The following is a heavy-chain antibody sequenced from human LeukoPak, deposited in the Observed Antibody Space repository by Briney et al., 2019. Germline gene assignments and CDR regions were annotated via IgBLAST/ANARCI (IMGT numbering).Heavy chain of an antibody. CDR2: IKHSGST. CDR1: GGSFSGYY. CDR3: ARDLYSSSWYPVNYFDY. J-gene: IGHJ4*02. D-gene: IGHD6-13*01. Sequence: SETLSLTCAVYGGSFSGYYWSWIRQPPGKGLEWIGEIKHSGSTNYNPSLKSRATISVDTSKNQFSLKLSSVTAADTAVYYCARDLYSSSWYPVNYFDYWGQGTLVTVSS. V-gene: IGHV4-34*01.